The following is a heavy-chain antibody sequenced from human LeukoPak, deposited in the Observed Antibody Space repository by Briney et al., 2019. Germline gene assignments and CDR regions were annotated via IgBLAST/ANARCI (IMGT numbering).Heavy chain of an antibody. CDR1: GGSISSYY. D-gene: IGHD4-17*01. CDR2: IYTSGST. V-gene: IGHV4-4*07. J-gene: IGHJ2*01. Sequence: PSETLSLTCTVSGGSISSYYWSWIRQPAGKGLEWIGRIYTSGSTNYNPSLKSRVTMSVDTSKNQFSLKLSSVTAADTAVYYCARDKVDYGETDDWYFDLWGRGTLVTVSS. CDR3: ARDKVDYGETDDWYFDL.